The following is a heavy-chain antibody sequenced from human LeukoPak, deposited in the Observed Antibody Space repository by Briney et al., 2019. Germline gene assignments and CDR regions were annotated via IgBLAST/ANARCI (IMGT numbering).Heavy chain of an antibody. J-gene: IGHJ1*01. V-gene: IGHV3-7*01. CDR1: GFTLSSDW. CDR3: TIDRSWNFPH. D-gene: IGHD3-10*01. CDR2: IKPDGSEK. Sequence: GGSLRLSCAASGFTLSSDWMTWVPQAPGRGLEWVATIKPDGSEKYYLDSLKGRFTISRDNARNLLYLQMNSLTVEDTAVYYCTIDRSWNFPHWGQGTLVIVSS.